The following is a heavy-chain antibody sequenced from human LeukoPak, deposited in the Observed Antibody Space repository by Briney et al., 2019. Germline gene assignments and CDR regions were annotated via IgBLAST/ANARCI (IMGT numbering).Heavy chain of an antibody. V-gene: IGHV3-23*01. CDR2: LSSSGRST. J-gene: IGHJ4*02. CDR3: AKGSTHPGD. CDR1: GFIFSDYA. Sequence: GGSLRLSCAASGFIFSDYAMTWVRQTPRKGLEWVSSLSSSGRSTYYADSVKGRFTISRDNSKNTLYLQMDSLRVDDTALYFRAKGSTHPGDWGQGTLVTVSS.